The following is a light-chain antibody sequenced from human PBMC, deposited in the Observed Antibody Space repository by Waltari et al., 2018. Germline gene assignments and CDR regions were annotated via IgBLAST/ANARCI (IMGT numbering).Light chain of an antibody. Sequence: SYVVTQPPSVSVAPGATATITCGGDNIGHYRVHWYQQKAGQAPVLVIVYDRDRPSGIPDRFSGSNSGNTATLTISRVEAGDEARYYCHVWHPHVDPGVFGTGTEVTVL. V-gene: IGLV3-21*04. CDR2: YDR. J-gene: IGLJ1*01. CDR3: HVWHPHVDPGV. CDR1: NIGHYR.